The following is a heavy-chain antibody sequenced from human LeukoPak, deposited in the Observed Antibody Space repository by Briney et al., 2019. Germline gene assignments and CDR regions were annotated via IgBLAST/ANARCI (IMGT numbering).Heavy chain of an antibody. CDR3: ARAVHPGGAFDI. D-gene: IGHD4-23*01. J-gene: IGHJ3*02. CDR2: IKEDGSEK. CDR1: GFTFSNYW. V-gene: IGHV3-7*01. Sequence: GGSLRLSCEASGFTFSNYWMSWVRQTPGKGLEWVANIKEDGSEKNYVDSVEGRFTISRDNAKNSLYLQMYSLRAEDTAVFYCARAVHPGGAFDIWGQGTMVTVSS.